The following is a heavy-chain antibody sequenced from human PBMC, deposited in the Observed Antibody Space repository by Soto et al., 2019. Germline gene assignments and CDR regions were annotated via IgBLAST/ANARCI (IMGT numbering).Heavy chain of an antibody. Sequence: EVQLVESGGGLVKPGGSLRLSCAASGFTFSSYGMSWVRQAPGKGLKWVSSISSGGTYIYYADSLKGRFTISRDNAKNSLYLQMNSLRAEDTAVYYCARDGSAAAAGTGVRFDYWGQGTLVTVSS. CDR1: GFTFSSYG. D-gene: IGHD6-13*01. CDR3: ARDGSAAAAGTGVRFDY. V-gene: IGHV3-21*01. J-gene: IGHJ4*02. CDR2: ISSGGTYI.